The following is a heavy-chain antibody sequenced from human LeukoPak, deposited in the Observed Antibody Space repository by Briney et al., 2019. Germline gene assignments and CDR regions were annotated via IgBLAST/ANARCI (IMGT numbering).Heavy chain of an antibody. Sequence: GASVKVSCKVSGYSLSELTMHWVRHAPGKGLEWMGGFDPGMAETIYAEKFQGRITMTEDTSTDTAYMELSSLKPEDTAVYYCAPGHEYGLLDYWGQGTLVTVSS. CDR3: APGHEYGLLDY. D-gene: IGHD4-17*01. CDR2: FDPGMAET. V-gene: IGHV1-24*01. CDR1: GYSLSELT. J-gene: IGHJ4*02.